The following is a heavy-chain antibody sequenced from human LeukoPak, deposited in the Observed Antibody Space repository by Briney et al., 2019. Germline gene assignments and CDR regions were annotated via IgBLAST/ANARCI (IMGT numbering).Heavy chain of an antibody. J-gene: IGHJ4*02. CDR3: ARRDYY. CDR2: INHSGST. D-gene: IGHD2-21*01. Sequence: SETLSLTCAVYGVSFSAYYWFWISQPPGKGLEWIGEINHSGSTNYNPSLKSRVTKSVDTSKNQFSLRLSSVTAADTAVYYCARRDYYWGQGTLVTVSS. V-gene: IGHV4-34*01. CDR1: GVSFSAYY.